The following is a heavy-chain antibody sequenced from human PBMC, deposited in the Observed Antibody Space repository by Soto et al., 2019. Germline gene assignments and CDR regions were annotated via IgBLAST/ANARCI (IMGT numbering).Heavy chain of an antibody. J-gene: IGHJ4*02. D-gene: IGHD5-12*01. CDR2: IYHGGST. V-gene: IGHV4-30-2*01. CDR3: ARESRLGYRFFDF. Sequence: QLHLQESGSGLVKPSQTLSLTCGVSGDSISSGGFSWNWLRQPPGKGLEWIGNIYHGGSTYYNPSLQSRVTISVDKSKNQFSVKLSSVTAADTAVYYCARESRLGYRFFDFWGQGTLVTVSS. CDR1: GDSISSGGFS.